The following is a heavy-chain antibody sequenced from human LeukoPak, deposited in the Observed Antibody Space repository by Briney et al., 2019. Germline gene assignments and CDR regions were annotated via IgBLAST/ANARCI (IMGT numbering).Heavy chain of an antibody. CDR3: AKWGRNWDYFDS. D-gene: IGHD7-27*01. CDR1: GYSISSGYY. Sequence: NSSETLSLTCNVSGYSISSGYYWGWIRQPPGKGLAWIGTIYHTGRTYYNPSLKSRVTISVDTSKNEFSLNLTSVTAADTAVYYCAKWGRNWDYFDSWGQGTLITVSS. V-gene: IGHV4-38-2*02. CDR2: IYHTGRT. J-gene: IGHJ4*02.